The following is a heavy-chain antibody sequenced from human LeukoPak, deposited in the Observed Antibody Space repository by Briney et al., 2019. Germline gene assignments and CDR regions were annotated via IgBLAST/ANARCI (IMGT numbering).Heavy chain of an antibody. D-gene: IGHD3-9*01. CDR3: ARGAVLRYFDWFYYYYYMDV. Sequence: GGSLRLSCAASGFTFSSYWMHWVRQAPGKGLVWVSRINSDGSSTSYADSVKGRFTISRDNAKNTLYLQMNSLRAEDTAVYYCARGAVLRYFDWFYYYYYMDVWGKGTTVTVSS. CDR1: GFTFSSYW. CDR2: INSDGSST. V-gene: IGHV3-74*01. J-gene: IGHJ6*03.